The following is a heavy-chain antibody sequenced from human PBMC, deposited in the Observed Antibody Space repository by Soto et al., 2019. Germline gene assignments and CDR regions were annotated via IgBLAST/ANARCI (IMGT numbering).Heavy chain of an antibody. CDR1: GFTFDDYA. Sequence: GGSLRLSCAASGFTFDDYAMHWVRQAPGKGLEWVSGISWNSVSIGYADSVKGRFTISRDNAKNSLYLQMNSLRAEDTALYYCAKDQGSSWDFDYWGQGTLVTVSS. J-gene: IGHJ4*02. D-gene: IGHD6-13*01. CDR2: ISWNSVSI. CDR3: AKDQGSSWDFDY. V-gene: IGHV3-9*01.